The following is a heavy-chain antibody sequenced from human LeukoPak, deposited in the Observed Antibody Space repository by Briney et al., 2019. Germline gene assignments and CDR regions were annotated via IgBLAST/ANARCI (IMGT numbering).Heavy chain of an antibody. V-gene: IGHV3-53*01. CDR3: ARVLENLNTENWFDP. CDR2: IYSRGST. J-gene: IGHJ5*02. D-gene: IGHD3-3*01. Sequence: GGSLRLSCAASGFTVSSYYMSWVRQAPGKGLEWVSVIYSRGSTYYADSVKGRFTISRDNSKNTLYLQMNSLRAEDTAVDYCARVLENLNTENWFDPWGQGTLVTVSS. CDR1: GFTVSSYY.